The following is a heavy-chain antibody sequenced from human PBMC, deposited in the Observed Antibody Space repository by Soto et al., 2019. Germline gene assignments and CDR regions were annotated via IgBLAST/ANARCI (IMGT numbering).Heavy chain of an antibody. Sequence: GGSLRLSRAASGFTFSSYGMHWVRQAPGKGLEWVAVISYDGSNKYYADSVKGRFTISRDNSKNTLYLQMNSLRAEDTAVYYCAKLYSSSSGGEDYWGQGTLVTVSS. CDR1: GFTFSSYG. V-gene: IGHV3-30*18. J-gene: IGHJ4*02. D-gene: IGHD6-6*01. CDR3: AKLYSSSSGGEDY. CDR2: ISYDGSNK.